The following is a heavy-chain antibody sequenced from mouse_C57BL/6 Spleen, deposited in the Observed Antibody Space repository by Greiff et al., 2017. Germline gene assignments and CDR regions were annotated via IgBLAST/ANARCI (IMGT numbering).Heavy chain of an antibody. CDR3: ASLTTVASGFAY. D-gene: IGHD1-1*01. V-gene: IGHV1-72*01. CDR2: IDPNSGGT. J-gene: IGHJ3*01. CDR1: GYTFTSYW. Sequence: VKQSCKASGYTFTSYWMHWVKQRPGRGLEWIGRIDPNSGGTKYNEKFKSKATLTVDKPSSTAYMQLSSLTSEDSAVYYCASLTTVASGFAYWGQGTLVTVSA.